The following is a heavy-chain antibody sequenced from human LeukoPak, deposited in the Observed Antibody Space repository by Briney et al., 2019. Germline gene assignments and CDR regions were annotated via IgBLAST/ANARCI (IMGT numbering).Heavy chain of an antibody. CDR1: GFNFANHA. D-gene: IGHD3-22*01. Sequence: GGSLRLSCAASGFNFANHAMSWVRQTPGKGLEWVSAISGGGDITYYADPVKGRFTVSRDNSKNTLYLQMNSLRAEDTAVYYCARAKGVSTGYRPTDYWGQGTLVTVSS. J-gene: IGHJ4*02. V-gene: IGHV3-23*01. CDR2: ISGGGDIT. CDR3: ARAKGVSTGYRPTDY.